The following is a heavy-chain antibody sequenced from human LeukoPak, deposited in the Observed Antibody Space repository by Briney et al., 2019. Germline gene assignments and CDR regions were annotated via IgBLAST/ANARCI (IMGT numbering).Heavy chain of an antibody. CDR3: ARERTTWFDP. CDR2: INAGNGNK. J-gene: IGHJ5*02. V-gene: IGHV1-3*01. Sequence: ASVKVSCKASGYTFTGYYMHWVRQAPGQGLEWMGWINAGNGNKKYSQKFQGRVTITRDTSASTAYMELSSLRSEDTAVYYCARERTTWFDPWGQGTLVTVSS. CDR1: GYTFTGYY. D-gene: IGHD2/OR15-2a*01.